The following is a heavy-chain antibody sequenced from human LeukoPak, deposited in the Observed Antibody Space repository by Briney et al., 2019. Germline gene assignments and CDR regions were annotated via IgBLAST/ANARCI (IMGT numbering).Heavy chain of an antibody. Sequence: GGSLRRSCAASGFTFSSYAKSWVRQAPGKGLEWLSAISGSGGSTYYADSVKGRFTISRDNSKNTLYLQMNSLRAEDTAVYYCAKDFAYLAAAVEGFFDYWGQGTLVTVSS. CDR1: GFTFSSYA. V-gene: IGHV3-23*01. CDR3: AKDFAYLAAAVEGFFDY. CDR2: ISGSGGST. J-gene: IGHJ4*02. D-gene: IGHD6-13*01.